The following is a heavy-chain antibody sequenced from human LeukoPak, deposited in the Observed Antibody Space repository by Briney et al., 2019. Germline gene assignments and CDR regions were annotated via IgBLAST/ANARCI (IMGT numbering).Heavy chain of an antibody. CDR2: ISGSGGST. J-gene: IGHJ4*02. V-gene: IGHV3-23*01. D-gene: IGHD3-16*02. CDR1: GFTFSSYA. Sequence: GGSLRLSCAASGFTFSSYAMSWVRQAPGKGLEWVSTISGSGGSTYYADSVKGRFTISRDNSKNTVYLQMNSLRAEDTAVYYCAKGGVMITFGGVVDYFDYWGRGTLVTVSS. CDR3: AKGGVMITFGGVVDYFDY.